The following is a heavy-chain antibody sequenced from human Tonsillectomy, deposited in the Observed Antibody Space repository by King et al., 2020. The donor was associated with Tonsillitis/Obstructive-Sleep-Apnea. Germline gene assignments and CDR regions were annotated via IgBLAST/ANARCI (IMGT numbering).Heavy chain of an antibody. D-gene: IGHD1-26*01. CDR1: GGSINRYY. Sequence: QLQESGPGLVKPSETLSLTCTVSGGSINRYYWSWIRQPPGKGLEWIGYIYYSGSTDYNPSLSSRVTISVDTAKNQFSLKLSSVTAAGTAVYYCARSFSYYYYYMDVWGKGTTVTVSS. CDR3: ARSFSYYYYYMDV. V-gene: IGHV4-59*01. CDR2: IYYSGST. J-gene: IGHJ6*03.